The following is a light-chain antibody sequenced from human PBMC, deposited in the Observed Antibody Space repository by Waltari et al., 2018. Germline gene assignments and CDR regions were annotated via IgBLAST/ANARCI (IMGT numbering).Light chain of an antibody. J-gene: IGKJ1*01. CDR2: LGS. V-gene: IGKV2-28*01. Sequence: DIVMTQSPLSLPVTPGAPASIPCRSSQSLLHINGYNYLDWYLQKPGQSPQLLIYLGSNRASGVPDRFSGSGSGTDFTLKISRVEAEDVGVYYCMQALQTPLTFGQGTKVEIK. CDR1: QSLLHINGYNY. CDR3: MQALQTPLT.